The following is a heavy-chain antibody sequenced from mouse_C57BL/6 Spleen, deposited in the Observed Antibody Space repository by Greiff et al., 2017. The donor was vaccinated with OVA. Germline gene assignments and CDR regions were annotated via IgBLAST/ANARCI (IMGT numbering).Heavy chain of an antibody. Sequence: EVKVVESGGGLVKPGGSLKLSCAASGFTFSSYTMSWVRQTPEKRLEWVATISGGGGNTYYPDSVKGRFTISRDNAKNTLYLQMSSLRSEDTALYYCARQGDSSGYGFDYWGQGTTLTVSS. CDR2: ISGGGGNT. D-gene: IGHD3-2*02. J-gene: IGHJ2*01. V-gene: IGHV5-9*01. CDR1: GFTFSSYT. CDR3: ARQGDSSGYGFDY.